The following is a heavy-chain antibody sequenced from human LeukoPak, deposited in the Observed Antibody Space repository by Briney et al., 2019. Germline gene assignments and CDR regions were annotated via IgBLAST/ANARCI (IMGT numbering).Heavy chain of an antibody. V-gene: IGHV3-48*04. CDR2: ISSSSSTI. D-gene: IGHD6-19*01. J-gene: IGHJ4*02. CDR3: ARDLKQWLVYYFDY. Sequence: PGGSLRLSCAASGFTVSSNYMSWVRQAPGKGLEWVSYISSSSSTIYYADSVKGRFTISRDNAKNSLYLQMNSLRAEDTAVYYCARDLKQWLVYYFDYWGQGTLVTVSS. CDR1: GFTVSSNY.